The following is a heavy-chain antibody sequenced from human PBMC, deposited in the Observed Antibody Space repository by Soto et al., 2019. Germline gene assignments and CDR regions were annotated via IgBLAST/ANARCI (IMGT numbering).Heavy chain of an antibody. D-gene: IGHD1-26*01. CDR1: GYTFTSYD. V-gene: IGHV1-8*01. CDR2: MNPNSGNT. Sequence: QVQLVQSGAEVKKPGASVKVSCKASGYTFTSYDINWVRQATGQGLEWMGWMNPNSGNTGYAQKFQGRVTMTRNTSLSTAYMELSSLRSEDTAVYYCARQATKVYYYYYMDVWGKGTTVTVSS. J-gene: IGHJ6*03. CDR3: ARQATKVYYYYYMDV.